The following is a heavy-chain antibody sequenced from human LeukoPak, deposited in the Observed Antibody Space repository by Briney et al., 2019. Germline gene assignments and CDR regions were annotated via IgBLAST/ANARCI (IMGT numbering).Heavy chain of an antibody. CDR3: ARQGYGILTGSITTSDY. CDR2: IYYNGST. J-gene: IGHJ4*02. V-gene: IGHV4-39*01. D-gene: IGHD3-9*01. Sequence: SETLSLTCTVSGGSISGSSYYWGWIRQPPGKGLEWIGSIYYNGSTYYNPSLKSRVTISVDTSKNQFSLRLSSVTAADTAVYYCARQGYGILTGSITTSDYWGQGTLVTVSS. CDR1: GGSISGSSYY.